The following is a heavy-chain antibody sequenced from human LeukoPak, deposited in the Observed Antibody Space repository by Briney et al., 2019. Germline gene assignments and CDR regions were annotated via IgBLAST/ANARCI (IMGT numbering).Heavy chain of an antibody. Sequence: GASVKVSCKASGYTFTGYYMHWVRQAPGQGLEWMGWINPNSGGTNYAQKFQGRVTMTRDTSISTAYMELSRLRSDDTAVYYCARFYDSITDGDAFDIWGQGTMVTVSS. J-gene: IGHJ3*02. CDR1: GYTFTGYY. V-gene: IGHV1-2*02. CDR3: ARFYDSITDGDAFDI. CDR2: INPNSGGT. D-gene: IGHD3-22*01.